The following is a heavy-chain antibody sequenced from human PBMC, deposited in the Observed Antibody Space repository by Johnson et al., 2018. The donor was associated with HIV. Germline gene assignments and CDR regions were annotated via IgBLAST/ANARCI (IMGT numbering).Heavy chain of an antibody. Sequence: VQLVESGGALVQPGGSLRLSCAGSGFNVSDNYMSWVRQAPGKGLEWVSVIYSGGSTYYADSVKGRFTISRDNAKNSLYLQMNSLRAEDTAVYYCARDLNFQWEHKGQVEGDDAFDIWGQGTMVTVSS. CDR2: IYSGGST. CDR3: ARDLNFQWEHKGQVEGDDAFDI. V-gene: IGHV3-66*01. D-gene: IGHD1-26*01. CDR1: GFNVSDNY. J-gene: IGHJ3*02.